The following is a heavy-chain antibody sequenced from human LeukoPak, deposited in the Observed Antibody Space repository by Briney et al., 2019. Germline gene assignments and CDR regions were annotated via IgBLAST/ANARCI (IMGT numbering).Heavy chain of an antibody. V-gene: IGHV1-69*05. D-gene: IGHD3-16*01. CDR1: GGTFSSYA. J-gene: IGHJ5*02. CDR3: AREDAWGSSTVNWFDP. CDR2: IIPIFGTA. Sequence: SVKVSCKASGGTFSSYAISWVRQAPGQGLEWMGRIIPIFGTANYAQKFQGRVTITTDESTSTAYMELSSLRSEDTAVYYCAREDAWGSSTVNWFDPWGQGTLVTVSS.